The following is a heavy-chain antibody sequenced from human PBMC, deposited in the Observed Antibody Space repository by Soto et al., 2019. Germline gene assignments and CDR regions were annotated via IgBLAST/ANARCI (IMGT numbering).Heavy chain of an antibody. Sequence: EVQLAESGGGLVQPGRSLRLSCAASGFIFDDYAMHWVRQAPGKGPEWVSGISWNSGSIGYADSVKGRFTISRDNAKNSLYREMNSLRAEDTALYYCAKGRTGSEKNNWFDPWGQGTLVTVSS. V-gene: IGHV3-9*01. CDR1: GFIFDDYA. CDR2: ISWNSGSI. J-gene: IGHJ5*02. CDR3: AKGRTGSEKNNWFDP. D-gene: IGHD1-1*01.